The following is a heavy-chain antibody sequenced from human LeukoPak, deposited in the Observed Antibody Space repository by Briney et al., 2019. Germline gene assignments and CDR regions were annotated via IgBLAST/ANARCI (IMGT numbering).Heavy chain of an antibody. D-gene: IGHD4-23*01. Sequence: GGSLRLSCAASGFTFSSYSMNWVRQAPGKGLEWVSSIDSSSRYIYHADSVKGRFTISRDNAKNSLYLQMNSLRAEDTAVYYCARIALVGGSCFDYWGQGTLVTVSS. CDR2: IDSSSRYI. J-gene: IGHJ4*02. CDR1: GFTFSSYS. CDR3: ARIALVGGSCFDY. V-gene: IGHV3-21*01.